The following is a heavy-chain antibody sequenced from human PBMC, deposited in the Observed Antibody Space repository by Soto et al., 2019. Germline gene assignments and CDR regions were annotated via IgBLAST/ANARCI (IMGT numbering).Heavy chain of an antibody. V-gene: IGHV4-4*07. CDR1: GGSISRYY. D-gene: IGHD2-21*02. Sequence: QVQLQESGPGLVKPSETLSLTCPVSGGSISRYYWSWIRQPAGKGLEWIGRIYTSGSTNYNPSLTSRVTMLVDTSKIQFALLLSSVTAADTAVYYGSRDRDFRYLPPYQCLLSDYWCQGTLVTVSS. CDR3: SRDRDFRYLPPYQCLLSDY. J-gene: IGHJ4*02. CDR2: IYTSGST.